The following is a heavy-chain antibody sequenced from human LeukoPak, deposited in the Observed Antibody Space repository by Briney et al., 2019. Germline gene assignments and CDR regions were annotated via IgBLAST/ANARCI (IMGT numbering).Heavy chain of an antibody. CDR1: GYRFTTYG. Sequence: ASVKVSCKASGYRFTTYGISWVRQAPGQGLEWMGWISTYNGNTNYAQKFQGRVTMTTDTSTRTAYMELGSLRSDDTAVYYGARDPRTVFGYWGQGTLVTVSS. V-gene: IGHV1-18*01. CDR3: ARDPRTVFGY. CDR2: ISTYNGNT. J-gene: IGHJ4*02.